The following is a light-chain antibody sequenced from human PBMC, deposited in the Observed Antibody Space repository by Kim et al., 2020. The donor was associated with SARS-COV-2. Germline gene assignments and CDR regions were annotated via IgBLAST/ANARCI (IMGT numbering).Light chain of an antibody. Sequence: SPQERATLSCMASQSVRSNFLAWYQPKPGQAPRLLIYTASNRATGIPDRFSGSESGTDFTLTISRLEPEDFAVYYCQQYCSSPRTFGQGTKVDIK. CDR3: QQYCSSPRT. CDR1: QSVRSNF. V-gene: IGKV3-20*01. J-gene: IGKJ1*01. CDR2: TAS.